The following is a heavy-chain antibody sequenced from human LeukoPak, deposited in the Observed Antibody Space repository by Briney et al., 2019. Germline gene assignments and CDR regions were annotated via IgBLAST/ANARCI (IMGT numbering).Heavy chain of an antibody. D-gene: IGHD2-2*01. CDR3: ARAVVVPAAMDYYYYYMDV. V-gene: IGHV1-8*01. J-gene: IGHJ6*03. CDR2: MNPNSGNT. CDR1: GYTFTSYD. Sequence: ASVKVSCKASGYTFTSYDINWVRQATGQGLEWMGWMNPNSGNTGYAQKFQGRVSMTRNTSISTAYMELSSLRSEDTAVYYCARAVVVPAAMDYYYYYMDVWGKGTTVTVSS.